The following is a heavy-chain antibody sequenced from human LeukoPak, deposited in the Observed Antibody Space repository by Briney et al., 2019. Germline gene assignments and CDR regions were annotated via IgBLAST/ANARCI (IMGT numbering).Heavy chain of an antibody. CDR1: AFTFSSYW. V-gene: IGHV3-74*01. CDR2: INSDGRIT. D-gene: IGHD1-26*01. Sequence: GVALRLSCAAYAFTFSSYWMHWGRQAPGKGLVWVSRINSDGRITTYAVSVKGRFTISRDNTKNTLYLQMNSMRDEAAAVYCCATLQYGNYWDPDYWGQGTLVTVSS. CDR3: ATLQYGNYWDPDY. J-gene: IGHJ4*02.